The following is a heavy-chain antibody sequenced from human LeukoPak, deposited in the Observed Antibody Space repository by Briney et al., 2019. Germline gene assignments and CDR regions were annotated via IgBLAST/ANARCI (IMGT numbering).Heavy chain of an antibody. CDR2: VYHSGST. CDR1: GVSISSGDYC. V-gene: IGHV4-30-4*01. J-gene: IGHJ4*02. CDR3: ARAHGSPSVRLFDS. Sequence: SETLSLTCTVSGVSISSGDYCWSWIRQPPGQVLEWIGYVYHSGSTYYSPPLRNRVTLSVDTSKNQFSLKLSSVTAADTAVYYCARAHGSPSVRLFDSWGQGTLVTVSS. D-gene: IGHD3-10*01.